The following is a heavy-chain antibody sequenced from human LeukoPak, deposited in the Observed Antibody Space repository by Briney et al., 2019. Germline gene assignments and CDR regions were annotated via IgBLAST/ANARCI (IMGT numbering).Heavy chain of an antibody. CDR3: ARDSSGWYGSYYYMDV. CDR2: ISSSSSTI. V-gene: IGHV3-48*01. CDR1: GFTFSSYS. J-gene: IGHJ6*03. D-gene: IGHD6-19*01. Sequence: GGSLRLSCAASGFTFSSYSMNWVRQAPGKGLEWFSYISSSSSTIYYADSVKGRFTISRDNAKNSLYLQMNSLRAEDTAVYYCARDSSGWYGSYYYMDVWGKGTTVTVSS.